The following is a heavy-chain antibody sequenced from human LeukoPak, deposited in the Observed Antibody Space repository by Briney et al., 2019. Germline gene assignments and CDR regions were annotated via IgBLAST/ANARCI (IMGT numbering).Heavy chain of an antibody. V-gene: IGHV3-23*01. J-gene: IGHJ4*02. CDR2: ITGSGGST. CDR1: GFTFSSYA. Sequence: GGSLRLSCAASGFTFSSYAMSWVRQAPGKGLEWVSSITGSGGSTYYADSVKGRFTISRDNSRNTLYLQMSSLRAEDTAVYYCAKDKGDFWSGHHYWGQGTLVTVSS. D-gene: IGHD3-3*01. CDR3: AKDKGDFWSGHHY.